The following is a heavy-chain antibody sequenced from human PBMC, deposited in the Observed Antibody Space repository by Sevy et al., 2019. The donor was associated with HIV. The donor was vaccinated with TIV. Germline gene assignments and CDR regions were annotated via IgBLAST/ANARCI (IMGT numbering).Heavy chain of an antibody. CDR1: GFTFSSYA. CDR3: ARGQPYYYDRSGYYYNY. CDR2: ISYDGSNK. Sequence: GGSLRLSCAASGFTFSSYAMHWVRQAPGKGLEWVAVISYDGSNKYYADSVKGRFTISRDNSKNTLYLQMNSLRAEDTAVYYCARGQPYYYDRSGYYYNYWGQGTLVTVSS. D-gene: IGHD3-22*01. J-gene: IGHJ4*02. V-gene: IGHV3-30*04.